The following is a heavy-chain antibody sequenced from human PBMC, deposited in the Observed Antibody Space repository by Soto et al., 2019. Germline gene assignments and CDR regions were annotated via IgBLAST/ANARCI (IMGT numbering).Heavy chain of an antibody. CDR3: ARASAGSGRHFAFDI. V-gene: IGHV4-4*02. J-gene: IGHJ3*02. CDR1: SGSISSSNW. CDR2: IYHSGST. Sequence: SETLSLTCAVSSGSISSSNWWSWVRQPPGKGLEWIGEIYHSGSTNYNPSLKSRVTISVDKSKNQFSLKLSSVTAADTAVYYCARASAGSGRHFAFDIWSQGTLVT. D-gene: IGHD3-10*01.